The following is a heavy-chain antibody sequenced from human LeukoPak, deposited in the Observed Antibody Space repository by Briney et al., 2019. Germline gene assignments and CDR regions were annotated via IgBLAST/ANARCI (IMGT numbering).Heavy chain of an antibody. D-gene: IGHD3-10*01. J-gene: IGHJ5*02. Sequence: GGTLRLSCAASGFTFSSYGMSWVRQTPGKGLEWVSTITGSGVSTDYADSVKGRFTISRDNSKNTLYLQMNSLRAEDTAVYYCARRLGLGFGEYSNNWFDPWGQGTLVTVSS. CDR1: GFTFSSYG. V-gene: IGHV3-23*01. CDR3: ARRLGLGFGEYSNNWFDP. CDR2: ITGSGVST.